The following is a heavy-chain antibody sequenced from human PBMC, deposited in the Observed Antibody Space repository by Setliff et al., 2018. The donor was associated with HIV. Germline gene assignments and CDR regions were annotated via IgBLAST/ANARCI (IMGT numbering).Heavy chain of an antibody. D-gene: IGHD3-10*01. CDR2: IYYIGSV. Sequence: SETLSLTCAVYGGSFSGYYWTWIRQPPGKGLEWIGYIYYIGSVIYNYSFESRVTMTLDMSKSQFSLRLEDTAVYYCAREGGSPRYFDYWGQGTLVTVSS. CDR1: GGSFSGYY. CDR3: AREGGSPRYFDY. V-gene: IGHV4-59*01. J-gene: IGHJ4*02.